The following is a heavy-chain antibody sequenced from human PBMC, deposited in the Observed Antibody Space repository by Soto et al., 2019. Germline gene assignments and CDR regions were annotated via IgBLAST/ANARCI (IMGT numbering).Heavy chain of an antibody. J-gene: IGHJ4*02. CDR3: ARSSSSWRYYFDY. V-gene: IGHV3-33*01. CDR1: GFTFSSYG. D-gene: IGHD6-13*01. CDR2: IWYDGSNK. Sequence: HPGGSLRLSCAASGFTFSSYGMHWVRQAPGKGLEWVAVIWYDGSNKYYADSVKGRFTISRDNSKNTLYLQMNSLRAEDTAVYYCARSSSSWRYYFDYWGQGTLVTVSS.